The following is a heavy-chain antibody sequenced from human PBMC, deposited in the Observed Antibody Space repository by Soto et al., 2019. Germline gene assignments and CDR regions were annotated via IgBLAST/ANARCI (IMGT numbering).Heavy chain of an antibody. CDR3: ARYCSGGSCYSDHWFDP. D-gene: IGHD2-15*01. Sequence: GASVKVSCKASGGTFSSYAISWVRQAPGQGLEWMGGIIPIFGTANYAQKFQGRVTITADESTSTAYMELSTLRSEDTAVYYCARYCSGGSCYSDHWFDPWGQGTLVTVSS. CDR1: GGTFSSYA. V-gene: IGHV1-69*13. J-gene: IGHJ5*02. CDR2: IIPIFGTA.